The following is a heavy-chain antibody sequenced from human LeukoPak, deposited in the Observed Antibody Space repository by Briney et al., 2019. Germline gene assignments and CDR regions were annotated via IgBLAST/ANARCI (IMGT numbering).Heavy chain of an antibody. CDR3: ARVLFNSGYNY. V-gene: IGHV1-2*02. J-gene: IGHJ4*02. CDR2: VNPNSGET. Sequence: ASVKVSCKASGYTFTSYYMHWVRQAPGQGLEWMGWVNPNSGETKFAQKFQGRVTMTRDTSIRTVYMDLGGLRSDDTAVYYCARVLFNSGYNYWGQGSLVTVSS. CDR1: GYTFTSYY. D-gene: IGHD3-9*01.